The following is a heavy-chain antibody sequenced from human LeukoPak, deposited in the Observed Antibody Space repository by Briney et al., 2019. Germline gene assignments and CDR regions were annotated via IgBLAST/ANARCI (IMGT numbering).Heavy chain of an antibody. CDR2: IKQDGSEK. CDR1: GFTFSSYW. J-gene: IGHJ4*02. V-gene: IGHV3-7*03. Sequence: GGSLRLSCAASGFTFSSYWMSWVRQAPGKGLEWVANIKQDGSEKYYVDSVKGRFTISRDNAKNSLYLQMNSLRAEDTAVYYCAKIGSSHDFDYWGQGTLITVSS. D-gene: IGHD1-26*01. CDR3: AKIGSSHDFDY.